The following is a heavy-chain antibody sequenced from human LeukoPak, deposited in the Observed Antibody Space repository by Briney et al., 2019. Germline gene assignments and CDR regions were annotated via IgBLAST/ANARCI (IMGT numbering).Heavy chain of an antibody. CDR2: IYYSGST. CDR3: ARDYDSSGYYWS. V-gene: IGHV4-59*01. D-gene: IGHD3-22*01. J-gene: IGHJ4*02. Sequence: SETLSLTCIVSGDSISTYYWSWIRQPPGKGLEWIGYIYYSGSTNYNPSLKSRVTMSVDTSKNQFSLKLSSVTAADTAVYYCARDYDSSGYYWSWGRGILVTVSS. CDR1: GDSISTYY.